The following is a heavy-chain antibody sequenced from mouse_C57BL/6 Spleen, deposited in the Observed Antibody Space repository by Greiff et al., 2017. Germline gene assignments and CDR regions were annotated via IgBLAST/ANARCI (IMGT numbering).Heavy chain of an antibody. CDR1: GYSITSGYY. V-gene: IGHV3-6*01. CDR3: ARDEDYAFAY. D-gene: IGHD2-4*01. Sequence: ESGPGLVKPSQSLSLTCSVTGYSITSGYYWNWIRQFPGNKLEWMGYISYDGSNNYNPSLKNRISITRDTSKNQFFLKLNSVTTEDTATYYCARDEDYAFAYWGQGTLVTVSA. CDR2: ISYDGSN. J-gene: IGHJ3*01.